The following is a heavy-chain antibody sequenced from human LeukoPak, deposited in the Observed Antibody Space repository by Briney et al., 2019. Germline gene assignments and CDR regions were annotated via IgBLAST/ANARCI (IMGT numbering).Heavy chain of an antibody. D-gene: IGHD5-18*01. CDR2: IKQDGSLI. CDR1: GFTFSSYL. CDR3: AREKGGYNYGPDALDI. J-gene: IGHJ3*02. Sequence: PGGSLRLSCAASGFTFSSYLMSGVREAPGKGLQWVASIKQDGSLIYYVDSVKGRFTISRDNAKTSLSLQMNSLRAEDTVVYYCAREKGGYNYGPDALDIGGQGTMVTVSS. V-gene: IGHV3-7*01.